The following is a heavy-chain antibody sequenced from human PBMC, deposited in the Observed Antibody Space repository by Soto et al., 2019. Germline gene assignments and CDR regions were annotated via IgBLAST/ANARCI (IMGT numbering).Heavy chain of an antibody. CDR1: GYTLTELS. D-gene: IGHD1-7*01. Sequence: SVKVSCKVSGYTLTELSMHWVRQAPGKGLEWMGGFDPEDGETIYAQKFQGRVTMTEDTSTDTAYMELSSLRSEDTAVYYCENLSKWNYLYYFDYWGQGTLVTVSS. J-gene: IGHJ4*02. V-gene: IGHV1-24*01. CDR2: FDPEDGET. CDR3: ENLSKWNYLYYFDY.